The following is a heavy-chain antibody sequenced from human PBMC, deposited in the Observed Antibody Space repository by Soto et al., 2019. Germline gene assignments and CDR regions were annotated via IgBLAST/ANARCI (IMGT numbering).Heavy chain of an antibody. CDR2: IQTKRQTYIT. V-gene: IGHV3-72*01. CDR3: ACIRGNFGY. CDR1: GFSFSDHF. D-gene: IGHD2-8*01. Sequence: EVQLVESGGGLVQPGGSLRLSCAASGFSFSDHFMDWVRQAPGKGLQWVGRIQTKRQTYITEYAASLEGRFSISRDDSKNSLYLQVNRLKTEDTAVYFCACIRGNFGYGGPGTLVTVSS. J-gene: IGHJ4*02.